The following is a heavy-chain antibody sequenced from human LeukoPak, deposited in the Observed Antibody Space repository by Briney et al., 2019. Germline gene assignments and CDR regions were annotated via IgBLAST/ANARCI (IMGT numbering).Heavy chain of an antibody. CDR1: GFTFTNYA. CDR2: ISDVEKIP. Sequence: GGALRLSCAVSGFTFTNYAMSWVRQAPGKGLEWVSGISDVEKIPNYTASVKGRFTISRDNSKRTVSLHMKNLRPEDTAVYIFARRDSYIPYWGQGIPVTVSS. J-gene: IGHJ4*02. V-gene: IGHV3-23*01. D-gene: IGHD3-10*01. CDR3: ARRDSYIPY.